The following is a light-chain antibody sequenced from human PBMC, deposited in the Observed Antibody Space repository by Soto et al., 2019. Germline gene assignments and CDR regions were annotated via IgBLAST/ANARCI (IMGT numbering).Light chain of an antibody. CDR2: EVS. CDR3: SSYTSSNTLV. J-gene: IGLJ1*01. V-gene: IGLV2-14*01. CDR1: SSDIGTYNY. Sequence: QSALTQPASVSGSPGQSITISCTGTSSDIGTYNYVSWNQQHPGKAPKVIIYEVSNRPSGVSNRFSGSKSGNTASLTISGLQAEDEADYYCSSYTSSNTLVFGTGTKVTVL.